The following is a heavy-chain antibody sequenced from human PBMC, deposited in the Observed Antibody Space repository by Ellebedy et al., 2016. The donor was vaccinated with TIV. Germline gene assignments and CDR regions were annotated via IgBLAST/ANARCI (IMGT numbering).Heavy chain of an antibody. J-gene: IGHJ6*02. CDR3: ARAGSGDIVAPNYYYYYGVDV. V-gene: IGHV4-59*01. D-gene: IGHD5-12*01. Sequence: MPSETLSLTCTVSGGSISSYYWSWIRQPPGQGLEWIGYIYNSGGTNYNPSLKSRVTMSVDTSKNQFSLKLSSVTAADTAVYYCARAGSGDIVAPNYYYYYGVDVWGLGTTVTVSS. CDR2: IYNSGGT. CDR1: GGSISSYY.